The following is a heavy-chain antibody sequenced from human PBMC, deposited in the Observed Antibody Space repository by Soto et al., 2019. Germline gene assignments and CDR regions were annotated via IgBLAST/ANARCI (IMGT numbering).Heavy chain of an antibody. CDR3: ARGRVLRYFDWHTRNGAGVGDY. CDR2: ISSSGSTI. CDR1: GFTFSDYY. D-gene: IGHD3-9*01. J-gene: IGHJ4*02. V-gene: IGHV3-11*01. Sequence: ESGGGLVKPGGSLRLSCAASGFTFSDYYMSWIRQAPGKGLEWVSYISSSGSTIYYADSVKGRFTISRDNAKNSLYLQMNSLRAEDTAVYYCARGRVLRYFDWHTRNGAGVGDYWGQGTLVTVSS.